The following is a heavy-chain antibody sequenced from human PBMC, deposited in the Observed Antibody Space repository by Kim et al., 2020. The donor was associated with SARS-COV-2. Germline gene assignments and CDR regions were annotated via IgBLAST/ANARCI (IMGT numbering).Heavy chain of an antibody. V-gene: IGHV3-7*01. CDR1: GFTFRNYW. CDR3: VRETIHDSTTLY. D-gene: IGHD2-2*02. Sequence: GGSLRLSCAASGFTFRNYWMSWVRQGPGKGLEWVANIKQDGSEKYYVDSVKGRFTISRDNAKNSLSLQMSSLRVEDTGVYYCVRETIHDSTTLYWGQGT. CDR2: IKQDGSEK. J-gene: IGHJ4*02.